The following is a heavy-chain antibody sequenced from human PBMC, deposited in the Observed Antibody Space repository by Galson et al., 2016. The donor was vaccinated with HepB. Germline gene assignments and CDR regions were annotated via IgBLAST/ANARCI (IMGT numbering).Heavy chain of an antibody. Sequence: SVKVSCKASGYTFTDHFLHWVRQAPGQGLEWMGWINPKSGGTNYVQKFRGRVTLTSDTSINTAYMELSRLRSDDTAVYYCARGAYYDFWSAYYEAFDVWGQGTMVTVSS. V-gene: IGHV1-2*02. D-gene: IGHD3-3*01. CDR2: INPKSGGT. CDR1: GYTFTDHF. J-gene: IGHJ3*01. CDR3: ARGAYYDFWSAYYEAFDV.